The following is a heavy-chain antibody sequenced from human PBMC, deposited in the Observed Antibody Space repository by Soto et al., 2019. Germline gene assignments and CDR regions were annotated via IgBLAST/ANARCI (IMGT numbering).Heavy chain of an antibody. J-gene: IGHJ4*02. D-gene: IGHD2-2*01. CDR2: IIPIFGTA. Sequence: QVQLVQSGAEVKKPGSSVKVSCKASGGTFSSYAISWVRQAPGQGIEWMGGIIPIFGTANYAQKFQGRVTITADESTSTAYMELSSLRSEDTAVYYCARGPYCSSTSCYLWLDYWGQGTLVTVSS. CDR1: GGTFSSYA. V-gene: IGHV1-69*01. CDR3: ARGPYCSSTSCYLWLDY.